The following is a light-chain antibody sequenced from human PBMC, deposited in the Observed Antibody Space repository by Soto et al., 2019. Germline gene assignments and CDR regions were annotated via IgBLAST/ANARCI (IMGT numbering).Light chain of an antibody. J-gene: IGLJ1*01. V-gene: IGLV3-1*01. Sequence: SYELTQPPSLSVSPGQTASIACSGDVLGVKYASWYQQKPGQSPVLVIYHDSRRPSGIPERFYGSKSGNTATLTISGAQAMDEADYYCQAWASTTGVFGTGTKVTVL. CDR1: VLGVKY. CDR3: QAWASTTGV. CDR2: HDS.